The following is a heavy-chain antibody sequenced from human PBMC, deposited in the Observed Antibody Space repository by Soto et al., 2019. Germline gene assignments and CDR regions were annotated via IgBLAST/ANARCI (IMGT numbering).Heavy chain of an antibody. J-gene: IGHJ2*01. CDR1: GYTFTSYA. Sequence: QVQLVQSGAEVKKPGASVKVSCKASGYTFTSYAMHWVRQAPGQRLEWMGWINAGNGNTKYSQKCRGRVTITRDTAASTAYMELSSLRSEDTAVYYCARGGSLYWYFDLWGRGTLVTVSS. D-gene: IGHD1-26*01. V-gene: IGHV1-3*01. CDR2: INAGNGNT. CDR3: ARGGSLYWYFDL.